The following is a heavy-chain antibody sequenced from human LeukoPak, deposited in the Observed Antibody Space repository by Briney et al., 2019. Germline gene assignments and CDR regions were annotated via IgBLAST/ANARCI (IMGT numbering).Heavy chain of an antibody. Sequence: GGSLRLSCAASGSTVSSNYMSWVRQAPGKGLVWVSRINSDGSSTSYADSVKGRFTISRDNAKNTLYLQMNSLRAEDTAVYYCARVTYYDFWSALGYWGQGTLVTVSS. CDR2: INSDGSST. V-gene: IGHV3-74*01. CDR3: ARVTYYDFWSALGY. CDR1: GSTVSSNY. J-gene: IGHJ4*02. D-gene: IGHD3-3*01.